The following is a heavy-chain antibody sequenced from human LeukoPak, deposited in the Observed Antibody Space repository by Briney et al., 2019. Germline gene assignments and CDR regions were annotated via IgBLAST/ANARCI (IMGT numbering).Heavy chain of an antibody. Sequence: PSETLSLTCTVSGGSISSYYWSWIRQPPGKGLEWIGYIYYSGSTNYNPSLKSRVTISVDTSKNQFSLKRSSVTAADTAVYYCARGGSSSWSVPISDYTGQGALVTVSP. D-gene: IGHD6-13*01. CDR1: GGSISSYY. CDR3: ARGGSSSWSVPISDY. J-gene: IGHJ4*02. V-gene: IGHV4-59*01. CDR2: IYYSGST.